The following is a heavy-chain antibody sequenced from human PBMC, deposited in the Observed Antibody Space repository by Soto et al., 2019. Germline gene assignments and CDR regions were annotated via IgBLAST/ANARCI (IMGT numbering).Heavy chain of an antibody. D-gene: IGHD6-19*01. Sequence: GGSLRLSCAASGFTFSNCAMSWVRQAQGKGLEWVSTISGNGGGAYYADSVKGRFTISRDNSKNTLYLRMNSLRAEDTAVYYCAKRGCSSDSALRNFDYWGRGTLVTVSS. V-gene: IGHV3-23*01. CDR2: ISGNGGGA. CDR1: GFTFSNCA. J-gene: IGHJ4*02. CDR3: AKRGCSSDSALRNFDY.